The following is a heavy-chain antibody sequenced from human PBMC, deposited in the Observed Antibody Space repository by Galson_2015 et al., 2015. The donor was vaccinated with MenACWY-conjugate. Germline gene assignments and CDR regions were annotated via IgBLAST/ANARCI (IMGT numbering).Heavy chain of an antibody. CDR2: IYSGGST. D-gene: IGHD3-16*01. CDR3: ARGGSYEGYAVDI. Sequence: SLRLSCAASGFPVSSNYMNWVRQAPGKGLEWVSVIYSGGSTDYADSVKGRFTISRDNPKNTLYLQMNGLRVEDTAVYYCARGGSYEGYAVDIWGQGTMVTVSS. V-gene: IGHV3-53*01. CDR1: GFPVSSNY. J-gene: IGHJ3*02.